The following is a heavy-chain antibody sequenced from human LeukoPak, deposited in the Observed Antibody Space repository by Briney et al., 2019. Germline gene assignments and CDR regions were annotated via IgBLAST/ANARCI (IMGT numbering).Heavy chain of an antibody. Sequence: TGGSLRLSCAASGFAFSTYCMHWVRQAPGKGLEWVGNINQDGSEKHYVDSVRGIFTISRDNAGNSVYLQIRGLSVEDEAVYYCPRAFVFWGQGSLVSASS. CDR1: GFAFSTYC. J-gene: IGHJ4*02. D-gene: IGHD3-3*01. CDR3: PRAFVF. CDR2: INQDGSEK. V-gene: IGHV3-7*01.